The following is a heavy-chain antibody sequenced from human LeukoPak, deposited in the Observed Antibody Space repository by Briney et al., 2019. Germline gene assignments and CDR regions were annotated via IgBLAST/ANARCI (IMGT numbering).Heavy chain of an antibody. V-gene: IGHV3-21*01. CDR2: ISSSSDYI. Sequence: GSLRLSCAASGFTFSSYSMNWVRQAPGKGLEWVSSISSSSDYIYYADSVKGRFTISRDNAKNSLYLQMNSLRAEDTAVYYCARDLGRRGSGNYYPDYWGQGTLVTVSS. CDR1: GFTFSSYS. D-gene: IGHD3-10*01. J-gene: IGHJ4*02. CDR3: ARDLGRRGSGNYYPDY.